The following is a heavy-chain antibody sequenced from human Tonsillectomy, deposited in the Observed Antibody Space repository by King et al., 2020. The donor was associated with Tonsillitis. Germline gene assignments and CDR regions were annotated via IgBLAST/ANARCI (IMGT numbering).Heavy chain of an antibody. D-gene: IGHD7-27*01. J-gene: IGHJ4*02. V-gene: IGHV3-74*01. CDR1: GFIFSNYW. CDR3: VRDNWGMHD. CDR2: INNDGTGT. Sequence: VQLVESGGGLVQPGGSLTLSCAASGFIFSNYWMHWVRQPPGKGLVWVAHINNDGTGTTYADSVKGRFTISRDNAKSTLHLQMNRLRDEDTGVYFCVRDNWGMHDWGQGTLITVSS.